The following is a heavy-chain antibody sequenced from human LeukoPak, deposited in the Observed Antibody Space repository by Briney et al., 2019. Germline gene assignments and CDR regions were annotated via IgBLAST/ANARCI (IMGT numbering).Heavy chain of an antibody. CDR1: GCTFSSYA. CDR3: AKGPYGDRRSILGGY. J-gene: IGHJ4*02. V-gene: IGHV3-23*01. D-gene: IGHD4-17*01. Sequence: GGSLRLSCAASGCTFSSYAMSWGRQAPGKGLEWVSGISLDGATTYYAGSVEGRFTISRDNSKNTLYLQMNSLRAEDTAVYYCAKGPYGDRRSILGGYWGQGTLVTVSS. CDR2: ISLDGATT.